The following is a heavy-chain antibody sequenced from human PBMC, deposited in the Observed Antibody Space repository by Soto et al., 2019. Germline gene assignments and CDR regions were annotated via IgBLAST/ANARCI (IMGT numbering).Heavy chain of an antibody. D-gene: IGHD1-26*01. CDR1: GFTFSSYG. CDR3: AKDLSGSYTPGY. V-gene: IGHV3-30*18. J-gene: IGHJ4*02. Sequence: PGGSLRLSCAASGFTFSSYGMHWVRQAPGKGLEWVAVISYDGSNKYYADSVKGRFTISRDNSKNTLYLQMNSLRAEDTAVYYCAKDLSGSYTPGYWGQGTLVTVSS. CDR2: ISYDGSNK.